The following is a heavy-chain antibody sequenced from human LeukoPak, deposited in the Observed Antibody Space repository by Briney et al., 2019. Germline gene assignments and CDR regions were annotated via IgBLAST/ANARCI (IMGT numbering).Heavy chain of an antibody. D-gene: IGHD3-10*01. CDR2: NDYSGST. CDR1: GGPISTHY. Sequence: SETLSLTCIVSGGPISTHYWSWSRQPPGKGLEWIGYNDYSGSTNYNPSLKSRVTISVDTSKTQFSLKLNSVTAADTAVYYCARGATFRGTYYMDVWGKGTTVTVSS. CDR3: ARGATFRGTYYMDV. J-gene: IGHJ6*03. V-gene: IGHV4-59*11.